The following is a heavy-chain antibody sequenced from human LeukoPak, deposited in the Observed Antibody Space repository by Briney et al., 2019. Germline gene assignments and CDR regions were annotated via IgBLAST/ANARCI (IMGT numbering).Heavy chain of an antibody. V-gene: IGHV3-64*01. CDR3: ARVARANYGSGSYYNGGGYYYYYYMDV. CDR1: GFTFSSYP. D-gene: IGHD3-10*01. Sequence: GGSLRLSCATSGFTFSSYPMHWVRQAPGKGLEYVSAIGSNGGQTYYANSVKGRFTISRDNSKNTLYLQMGSLRAEDMAVYYCARVARANYGSGSYYNGGGYYYYYYMDVWGKGTTVTVSS. CDR2: IGSNGGQT. J-gene: IGHJ6*03.